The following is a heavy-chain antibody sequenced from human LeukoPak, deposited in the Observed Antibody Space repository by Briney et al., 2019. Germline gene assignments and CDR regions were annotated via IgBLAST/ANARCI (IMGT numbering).Heavy chain of an antibody. J-gene: IGHJ4*02. CDR3: AREGATMVRGVIYY. V-gene: IGHV4-30-4*01. CDR1: GGSISSGDYY. Sequence: SQTLSLTCTVSGGSISSGDYYWSWIRQPPGKGLEWIGYIYYSGSTYYNPSLKSRVTISVDTSKNQFSLKLSSVTAADTAVYYCAREGATMVRGVIYYWGQGTLVTVSS. D-gene: IGHD3-10*01. CDR2: IYYSGST.